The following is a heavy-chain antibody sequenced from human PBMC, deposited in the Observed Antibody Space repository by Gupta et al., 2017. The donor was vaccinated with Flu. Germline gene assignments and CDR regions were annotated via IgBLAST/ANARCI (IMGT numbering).Heavy chain of an antibody. J-gene: IGHJ4*02. D-gene: IGHD5-18*01. V-gene: IGHV3-23*01. CDR1: GFTFSSYA. CDR2: ISGSGGST. Sequence: EVQLLASGGGLVQPGGSLRLSCAASGFTFSSYAMRWVRQAPGKGLEWVSAISGSGGSTYYADSVKGRFTISRDNSKNTLYLQMNSLRAEDTAVYYCAKDRGGYSYAWVLYFDYWGRGTLVTVSS. CDR3: AKDRGGYSYAWVLYFDY.